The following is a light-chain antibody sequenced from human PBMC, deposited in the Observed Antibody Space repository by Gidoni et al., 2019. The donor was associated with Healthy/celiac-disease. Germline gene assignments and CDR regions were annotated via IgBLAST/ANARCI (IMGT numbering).Light chain of an antibody. J-gene: IGKJ2*04. Sequence: DIQMTQSPSTLPASVGDRVTITCRASQSISSWLAWYQQKPGKAPKLLIYKASSLESGVPSRFSGSGSGTEFTLTISSLQPDDFATYYCQQYNSYSCSFGQGTKLEIK. CDR2: KAS. CDR1: QSISSW. V-gene: IGKV1-5*03. CDR3: QQYNSYSCS.